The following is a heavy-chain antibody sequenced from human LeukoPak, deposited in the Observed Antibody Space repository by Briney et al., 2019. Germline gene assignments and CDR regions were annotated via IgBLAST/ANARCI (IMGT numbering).Heavy chain of an antibody. V-gene: IGHV3-21*04. CDR1: GFTFSSYS. J-gene: IGHJ4*02. CDR2: ISSSSSYI. Sequence: GGSLRLSCAASGFTFSSYSMNWVRQAPGKGLEWVSSISSSSSYIYYADSAKGRFTISRDDAKNSLYLQMNSLRAEDTAMYYCARRIYGGKLADYWGQGTLVTVSS. D-gene: IGHD4-23*01. CDR3: ARRIYGGKLADY.